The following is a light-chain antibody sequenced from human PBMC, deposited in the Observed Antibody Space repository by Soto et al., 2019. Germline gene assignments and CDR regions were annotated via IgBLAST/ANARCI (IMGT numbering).Light chain of an antibody. CDR1: QSISSY. CDR2: AAS. Sequence: DFQMTQSPSSLSASVGDRVTITFRSSQSISSYLNWYQQKPGKAPKLLIYAASSLQSGVPSRFSGSGSGTDFTLTISSLQPDDFATYYCQQSYSTPFTFGPGTNVDIK. CDR3: QQSYSTPFT. J-gene: IGKJ3*01. V-gene: IGKV1-39*01.